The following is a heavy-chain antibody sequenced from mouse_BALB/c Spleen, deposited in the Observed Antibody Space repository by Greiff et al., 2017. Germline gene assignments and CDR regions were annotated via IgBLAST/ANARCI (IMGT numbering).Heavy chain of an antibody. D-gene: IGHD2-13*01. CDR2: INPSTGYT. Sequence: VKLQESGAELAKPGASVKMSCKASGYTFTSYWMHWVKQRPGQGLEWIGYINPSTGYTEYNQKFKDKATLTADKSSSTAYMQLSSLTSEDSAVYYCARGETVDYWGQGTTLTVSS. CDR3: ARGETVDY. CDR1: GYTFTSYW. J-gene: IGHJ2*01. V-gene: IGHV1-7*01.